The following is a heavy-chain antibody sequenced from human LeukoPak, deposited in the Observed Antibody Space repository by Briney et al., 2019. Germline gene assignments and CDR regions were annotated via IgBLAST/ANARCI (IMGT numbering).Heavy chain of an antibody. D-gene: IGHD2-2*01. V-gene: IGHV4-59*12. CDR2: THYSGST. CDR3: ARGPAVYCSSTSCYWSRYFQH. Sequence: PSETLSLTCTVSGGSFSGYSWSWIRQPPGKGLEWIGYTHYSGSTNCNPSLKTRVTISVDTSKNQFSLKLSSVTAADTAVYYCARGPAVYCSSTSCYWSRYFQHWGQGTLVTVSS. CDR1: GGSFSGYS. J-gene: IGHJ1*01.